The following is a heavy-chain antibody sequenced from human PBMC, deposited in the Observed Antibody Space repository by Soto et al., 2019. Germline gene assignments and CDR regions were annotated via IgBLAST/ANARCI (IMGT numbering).Heavy chain of an antibody. D-gene: IGHD2-2*01. CDR1: GYTFTGYY. J-gene: IGHJ5*02. CDR3: ARGSLIVVVPAAQATSPNWFDP. V-gene: IGHV1-2*04. CDR2: INPNSGGT. Sequence: ASVKVSCKASGYTFTGYYMHWVRQAPGQGLEWMGWINPNSGGTNYAQKFQGWVTMTRDTSISTAYMELGRLRSDDTAVYYCARGSLIVVVPAAQATSPNWFDPWGQGTLVTVSS.